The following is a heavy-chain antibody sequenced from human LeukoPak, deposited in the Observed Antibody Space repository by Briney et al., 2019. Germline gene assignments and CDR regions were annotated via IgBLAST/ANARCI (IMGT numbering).Heavy chain of an antibody. D-gene: IGHD3-10*01. Sequence: GGSLRLSCAASGFTFSRYGMHWVRQAPGKGLEWVAVISYDGSNKYYADSVKGRFTISRDNSKNTVYLQMNSLRAEDTAVYYCAKDPDFEYYYGSGSHPQFDPWGQGTLVTVSS. CDR1: GFTFSRYG. J-gene: IGHJ5*02. CDR3: AKDPDFEYYYGSGSHPQFDP. CDR2: ISYDGSNK. V-gene: IGHV3-30*18.